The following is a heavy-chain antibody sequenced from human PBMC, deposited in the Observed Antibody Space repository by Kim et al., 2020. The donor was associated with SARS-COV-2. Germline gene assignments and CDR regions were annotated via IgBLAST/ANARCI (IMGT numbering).Heavy chain of an antibody. Sequence: GGSLRLSCAASGFTFSSYSMNWVRQAPGKGLEWVSSISSSSSYIYYADSVKGRFTISRDNAKNSLYLQMNSLRAEDTAVYYCARDPPTLARLYYYYGMDVWGQGNTVTVSS. D-gene: IGHD3-3*02. CDR3: ARDPPTLARLYYYYGMDV. CDR1: GFTFSSYS. CDR2: ISSSSSYI. J-gene: IGHJ6*01. V-gene: IGHV3-21*01.